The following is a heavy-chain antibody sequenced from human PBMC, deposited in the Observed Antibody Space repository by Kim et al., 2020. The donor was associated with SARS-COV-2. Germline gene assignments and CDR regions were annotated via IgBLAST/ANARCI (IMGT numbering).Heavy chain of an antibody. J-gene: IGHJ4*02. Sequence: GGSLRLSCAASGFTFKTYTMYWLRQAPGMGLVWVSRITSDGSDTSYADSVKGRFTISRDNANNRLYLQMNSLSAEDTAIYYCSRGHYGPDYWGKGTLVTV. V-gene: IGHV3-74*01. CDR2: ITSDGSDT. CDR1: GFTFKTYT. D-gene: IGHD3-10*01. CDR3: SRGHYGPDY.